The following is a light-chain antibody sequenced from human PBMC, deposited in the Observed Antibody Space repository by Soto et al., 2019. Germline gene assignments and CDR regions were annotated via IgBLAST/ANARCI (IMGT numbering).Light chain of an antibody. CDR3: QQGYRTPYT. Sequence: DIQMTQSPSSLSASVGDRVTITCRASQTITRYLHWYQHKPGEAPKLLIYTASSLQSGVPSRFSGSGSGSDFTVTISSLQPEDFATDYCQQGYRTPYTFGQWTKFEIK. V-gene: IGKV1-39*01. J-gene: IGKJ2*01. CDR1: QTITRY. CDR2: TAS.